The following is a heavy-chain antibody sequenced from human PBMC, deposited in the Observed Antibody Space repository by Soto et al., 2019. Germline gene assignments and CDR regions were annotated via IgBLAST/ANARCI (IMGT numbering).Heavy chain of an antibody. D-gene: IGHD6-13*01. V-gene: IGHV5-51*01. Sequence: GESLKISCKGSGYSFTSYWIGWVRQMPGKGLEWMGIIYPGDSDTRYSPSFQGQVTISADKSISTAYLQWSSLKASDTAMYYCARHDEIAAAGRDYYYGMDVWGQGTTVTVSS. CDR1: GYSFTSYW. CDR3: ARHDEIAAAGRDYYYGMDV. J-gene: IGHJ6*02. CDR2: IYPGDSDT.